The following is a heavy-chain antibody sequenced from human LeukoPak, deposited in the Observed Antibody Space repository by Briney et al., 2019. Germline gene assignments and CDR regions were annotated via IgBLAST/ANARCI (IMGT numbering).Heavy chain of an antibody. Sequence: GESLRISCKGSGYSFTNYWINWVRQLPGKGLEWMGRIDPSDSYTNYSPSFQGHVTISTDKSVSTAYLQWSSLKASDTAMYYCARDYGDYVGAFDIWGQGTMVTVSS. J-gene: IGHJ3*02. CDR1: GYSFTNYW. D-gene: IGHD4-17*01. CDR2: IDPSDSYT. V-gene: IGHV5-10-1*01. CDR3: ARDYGDYVGAFDI.